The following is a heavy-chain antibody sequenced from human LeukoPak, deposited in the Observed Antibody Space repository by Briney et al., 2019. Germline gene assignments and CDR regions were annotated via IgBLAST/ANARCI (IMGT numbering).Heavy chain of an antibody. D-gene: IGHD3-10*01. CDR3: ARVSGVNYYGSGSYSSDAFDI. J-gene: IGHJ3*02. Sequence: GGSLRLSCAASGFTVSSNYMSWVRQAPGKGLEWVSVIYSGGSTYYADSVKGRFTISRDNAKNSLYLQMNSLRAEDTAVYYCARVSGVNYYGSGSYSSDAFDIWGQGTMVTVSS. V-gene: IGHV3-66*01. CDR2: IYSGGST. CDR1: GFTVSSNY.